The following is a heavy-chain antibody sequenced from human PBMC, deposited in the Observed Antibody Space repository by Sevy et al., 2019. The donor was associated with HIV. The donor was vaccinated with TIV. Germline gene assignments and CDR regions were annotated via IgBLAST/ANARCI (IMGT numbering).Heavy chain of an antibody. Sequence: GGSLRLSCAASGFTFSSYAMHWVRQAPGKGLEWVAVISYDGSNKYYADSVKGRFTISRYNSKNTLYLQMNSLRAEDTAVYYCARGDIVVVPAAIPTWDYWGQGTLVTVSS. CDR3: ARGDIVVVPAAIPTWDY. CDR1: GFTFSSYA. J-gene: IGHJ4*02. D-gene: IGHD2-2*02. CDR2: ISYDGSNK. V-gene: IGHV3-30-3*01.